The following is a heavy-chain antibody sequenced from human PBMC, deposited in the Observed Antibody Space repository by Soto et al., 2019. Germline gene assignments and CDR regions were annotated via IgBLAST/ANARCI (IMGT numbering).Heavy chain of an antibody. CDR3: ARDRDSSGWYLNDY. J-gene: IGHJ4*02. CDR1: GFTFSSYS. Sequence: GGSLRLSCAASGFTFSSYSMNWVRQAPGKGLEWVSSISSSSSYIYYADSVKGRFTISRDNAKNSLYLQMNSLRAEDTAVYYCARDRDSSGWYLNDYWGQGTLVTVSS. CDR2: ISSSSSYI. D-gene: IGHD6-19*01. V-gene: IGHV3-21*01.